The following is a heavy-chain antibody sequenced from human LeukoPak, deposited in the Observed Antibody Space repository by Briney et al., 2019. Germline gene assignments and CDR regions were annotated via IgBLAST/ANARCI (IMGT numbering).Heavy chain of an antibody. V-gene: IGHV4-34*01. D-gene: IGHD6-6*01. CDR1: GGSFSGYY. CDR2: INHSGST. Sequence: SETLSLTCAVYGGSFSGYYWSWIRQPPGKGLEWIGEINHSGSTNYNPSLKSRVTISVDTSKNQFSLKLSSVTAADTAVYYCARGSPEYSSSSQWLDPWGQGTLVTVSS. CDR3: ARGSPEYSSSSQWLDP. J-gene: IGHJ5*02.